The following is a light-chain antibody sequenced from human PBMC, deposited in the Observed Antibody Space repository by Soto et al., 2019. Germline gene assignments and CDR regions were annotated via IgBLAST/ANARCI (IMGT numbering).Light chain of an antibody. J-gene: IGKJ1*01. V-gene: IGKV3-15*01. CDR3: QQYNNWPRT. CDR1: QSVSSN. Sequence: EIVMTQSPATLSVSPGERATLSCRASQSVSSNLAWYQQTPGQAPRLLIHGACTRATGIPARFRGSWSGTEFTLTISSPQSEDFAVYYCQQYNNWPRTFGQGTKVEIK. CDR2: GAC.